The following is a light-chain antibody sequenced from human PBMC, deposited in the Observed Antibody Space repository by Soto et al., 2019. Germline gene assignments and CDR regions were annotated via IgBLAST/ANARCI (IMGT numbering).Light chain of an antibody. V-gene: IGKV1-27*01. CDR3: QDFNGALS. CDR1: QDIRQY. Sequence: DIQMTQSPSSLSASVGDRITITCRASQDIRQYLAWYQQKPGKVPKLLIFAATTLQSGVPSRFRGSGSGTHFTLTVTGLQPEVVTTYDSQDFNGALSFGGGTKVEIK. J-gene: IGKJ4*01. CDR2: AAT.